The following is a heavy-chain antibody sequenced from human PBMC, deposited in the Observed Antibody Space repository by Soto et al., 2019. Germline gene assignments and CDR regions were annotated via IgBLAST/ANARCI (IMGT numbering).Heavy chain of an antibody. J-gene: IGHJ6*02. V-gene: IGHV1-18*01. CDR1: RYNFNRYD. D-gene: IGHD5-18*01. CDR2: ISAYNGNT. Sequence: QVQLVQSGAEMKKPGASVRVSCKASRYNFNRYDISWVRQAPGQGLEWMGWISAYNGNTNYAQKIQGRVTMTTTTSTSTAYLELRILRSDDTAVYYCARDPSRYTYGTYSYSGMDVWGQGTTVTVSS. CDR3: ARDPSRYTYGTYSYSGMDV.